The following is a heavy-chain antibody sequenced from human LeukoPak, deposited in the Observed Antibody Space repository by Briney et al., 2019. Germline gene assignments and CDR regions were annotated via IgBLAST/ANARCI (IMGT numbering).Heavy chain of an antibody. Sequence: SETLSLTCTVSDGSIRSHHWSWIRQPPGKGLEWIGYIYNSGSTNYNPSLKSRVTISVDTSKNQFSLKLSSVTAADTAVYYCASLLAAPRLNFDYWGQGTLVTVSS. V-gene: IGHV4-59*08. CDR2: IYNSGST. CDR1: DGSIRSHH. J-gene: IGHJ4*02. CDR3: ASLLAAPRLNFDY. D-gene: IGHD2-8*01.